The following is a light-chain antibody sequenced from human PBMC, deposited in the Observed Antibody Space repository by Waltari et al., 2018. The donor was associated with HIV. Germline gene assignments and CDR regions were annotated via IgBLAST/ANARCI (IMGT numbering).Light chain of an antibody. V-gene: IGLV3-25*03. CDR1: ALAKQY. CDR2: KDK. J-gene: IGLJ3*02. Sequence: SSELTQPPSVSVSPGQTASIPRGGTALAKQYVSWYQQKAGQAPLGIMSKDKERPPGIPDRCSGSNSGTTATLTISPVQSEDEAHYYCQSADSSGLYWVFGGGTKLTVL. CDR3: QSADSSGLYWV.